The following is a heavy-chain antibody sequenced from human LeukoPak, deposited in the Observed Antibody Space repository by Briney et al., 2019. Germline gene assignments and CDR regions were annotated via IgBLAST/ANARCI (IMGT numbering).Heavy chain of an antibody. V-gene: IGHV1-2*02. CDR2: INPNSGGT. J-gene: IGHJ4*02. CDR1: GYTFTSYA. CDR3: ARGDFGVVIMGDY. Sequence: ASVKVSCKASGYTFTSYAMHWVRQAPGQGLEWMGWINPNSGGTNYAQKFQGRVTMTRDTSISTANMELSRLRSDDTAVYYCARGDFGVVIMGDYWGQGTLVSVSS. D-gene: IGHD3-3*01.